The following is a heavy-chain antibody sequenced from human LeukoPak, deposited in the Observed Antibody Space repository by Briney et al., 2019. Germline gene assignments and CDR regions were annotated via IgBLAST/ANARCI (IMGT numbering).Heavy chain of an antibody. CDR3: ARSREGNYFDY. CDR2: IYSGGST. Sequence: PGGSLRLSCAASGFTVSSNYMSWVRQAPGKGLEWVSVIYSGGSTYYADSVKGRFTISRDNSKNTLYLQMNSLRAEDPAVYYCARSREGNYFDYWGQGPLVTVSS. V-gene: IGHV3-53*01. J-gene: IGHJ4*02. CDR1: GFTVSSNY.